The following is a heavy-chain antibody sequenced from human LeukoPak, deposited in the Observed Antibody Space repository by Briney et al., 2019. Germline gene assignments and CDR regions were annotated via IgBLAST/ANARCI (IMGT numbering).Heavy chain of an antibody. V-gene: IGHV3-23*01. Sequence: GGSLRLSCAVSGLTFGSYAMSWVRQAPGKGLEWVSVISGSGDSAYYADSVKGRFAISRDNSKNTLYLQMNSLRAEDTAVYYCAKDQTTVTGTASQFDYWGQGTLVTVSS. J-gene: IGHJ4*02. CDR2: ISGSGDSA. CDR3: AKDQTTVTGTASQFDY. D-gene: IGHD6-19*01. CDR1: GLTFGSYA.